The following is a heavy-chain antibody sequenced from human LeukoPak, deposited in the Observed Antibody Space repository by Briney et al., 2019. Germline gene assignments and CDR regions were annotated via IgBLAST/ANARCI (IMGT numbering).Heavy chain of an antibody. J-gene: IGHJ6*03. CDR2: INHSGST. CDR1: GGSFSGYY. CDR3: ARELLWFGEWYMDV. D-gene: IGHD3-10*01. Sequence: PSETLSLTCAVYGGSFSGYYWSWIRQPPGKGLEWIGEINHSGSTNYNPSLTSRVTISVDTSKNQFSLKLSSVTAADTAVYYCARELLWFGEWYMDVWGKGTTVTISS. V-gene: IGHV4-34*01.